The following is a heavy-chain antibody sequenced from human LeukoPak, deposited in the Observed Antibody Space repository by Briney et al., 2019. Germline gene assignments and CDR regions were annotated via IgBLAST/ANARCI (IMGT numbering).Heavy chain of an antibody. CDR1: GFTFSSYW. Sequence: PGGSLRLSCAASGFTFSSYWMHWVRQTPGKGLVWVSHIKTGGSDTSYAESVKGRFTIFRDNAKNTLYLQMTSLRAEDTAVYYCARVGGSGWSLGAFDIWGQGTMVTVSS. CDR2: IKTGGSDT. D-gene: IGHD6-19*01. CDR3: ARVGGSGWSLGAFDI. V-gene: IGHV3-74*01. J-gene: IGHJ3*02.